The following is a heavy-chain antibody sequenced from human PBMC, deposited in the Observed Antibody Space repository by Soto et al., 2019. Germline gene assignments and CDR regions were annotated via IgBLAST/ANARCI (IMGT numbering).Heavy chain of an antibody. V-gene: IGHV4-30-2*01. CDR1: GGSISSGGYS. D-gene: IGHD5-12*01. J-gene: IGHJ5*02. CDR2: MYHSGST. Sequence: SETLSLTCAVSGGSISSGGYSWSWIRRPPGKGLEWIGYMYHSGSTYYNPSLKSRVTISVDKSKNQFSLKLSSVTAADTAVYYCARDPIGYGGWFDPWGQGTLVTVSS. CDR3: ARDPIGYGGWFDP.